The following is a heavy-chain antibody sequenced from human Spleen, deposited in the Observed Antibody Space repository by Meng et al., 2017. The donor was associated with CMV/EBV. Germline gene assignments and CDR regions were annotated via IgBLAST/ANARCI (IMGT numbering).Heavy chain of an antibody. CDR2: ISWNSRKL. CDR3: VKDTGVVVPAPHQGFDY. J-gene: IGHJ4*02. D-gene: IGHD2-2*01. CDR1: GFTFDDYA. Sequence: SLKISCVVFGFTFDDYAMHWVRQAPGKGLEWVSGISWNSRKLDYADSVKGRFTISRDNAKNSMYLQMNSLRPEDTAIYFCVKDTGVVVPAPHQGFDYWGQGALNTVSS. V-gene: IGHV3-9*01.